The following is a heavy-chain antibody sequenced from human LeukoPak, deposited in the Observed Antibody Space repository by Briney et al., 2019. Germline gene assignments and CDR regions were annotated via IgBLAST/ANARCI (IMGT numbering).Heavy chain of an antibody. CDR1: GYTFTGYY. CDR2: INPNSGGT. CDR3: AREAYGGNAEDAFDI. D-gene: IGHD4-23*01. Sequence: ASVKVSCKASGYTFTGYYMHWVRQATGQGLEWMGWINPNSGGTNYAQRFQGRVTMTRDTSISTAYMELSRLRSDDTAVYYCAREAYGGNAEDAFDIWGQGTMVTVSS. V-gene: IGHV1-2*02. J-gene: IGHJ3*02.